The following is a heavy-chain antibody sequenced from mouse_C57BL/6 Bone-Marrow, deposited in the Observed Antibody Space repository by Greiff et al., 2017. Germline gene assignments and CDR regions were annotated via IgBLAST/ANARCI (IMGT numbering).Heavy chain of an antibody. D-gene: IGHD2-3*01. CDR2: ISDGGSYT. V-gene: IGHV5-4*01. Sequence: EVKLEESGGGLVKPGGSLKLSCAASGFTSSSYAMSWVRQTPEKRLEWVATISDGGSYTYYPDNVKGRFTISRDNAKNNLYLQMSHLKSEDTAMYYCARDRDGYLYYYAMDYWGQGTSVTVSS. CDR1: GFTSSSYA. CDR3: ARDRDGYLYYYAMDY. J-gene: IGHJ4*01.